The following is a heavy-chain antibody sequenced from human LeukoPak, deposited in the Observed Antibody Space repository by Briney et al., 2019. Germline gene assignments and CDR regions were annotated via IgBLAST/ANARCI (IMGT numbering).Heavy chain of an antibody. CDR2: MNPNSGNT. J-gene: IGHJ5*02. V-gene: IGHV1-8*03. CDR1: GYTFTSYD. D-gene: IGHD2-2*01. Sequence: ASVKVSCKASGYTFTSYDINWVRQATGQGLEWMGWMNPNSGNTGYAQKFQGRVTITRNTSISTAYMELSSLRSEDTAVYYCARGSSSTSSRPFDPWGQGTLVTVSS. CDR3: ARGSSSTSSRPFDP.